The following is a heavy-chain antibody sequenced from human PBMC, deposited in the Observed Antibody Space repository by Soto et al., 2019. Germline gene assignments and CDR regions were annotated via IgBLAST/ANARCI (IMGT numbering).Heavy chain of an antibody. V-gene: IGHV3-74*01. D-gene: IGHD1-26*01. Sequence: GGSLRLSCAASGFTFSTYWMHWVRQAPGEGLVWLSRITAAGTSTSSADSVKGRFTISRDNAKNTLYLQMNSLRAEDTAMYYCARGDPTYFDYWGQGILVTV. CDR3: ARGDPTYFDY. CDR1: GFTFSTYW. J-gene: IGHJ4*02. CDR2: ITAAGTST.